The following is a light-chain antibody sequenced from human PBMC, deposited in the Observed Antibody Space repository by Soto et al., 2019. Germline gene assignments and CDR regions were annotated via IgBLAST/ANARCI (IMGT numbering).Light chain of an antibody. CDR3: QQSHSTPPT. V-gene: IGKV1-39*01. CDR1: HNIVTY. J-gene: IGKJ5*01. Sequence: DIHMAQSPPSLSASVGDRVTITCRASHNIVTYLNWYQQKAGKAPSLLIYEASHLQSGVPFRFFGSGSGTDFTLTIDNXQHEDSATYYCQQSHSTPPTFGPGTRLETK. CDR2: EAS.